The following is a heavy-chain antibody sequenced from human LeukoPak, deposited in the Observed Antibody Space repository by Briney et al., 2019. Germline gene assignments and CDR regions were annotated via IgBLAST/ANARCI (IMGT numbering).Heavy chain of an antibody. D-gene: IGHD2-21*01. V-gene: IGHV3-23*01. CDR3: AKKVITYYYGMDV. CDR2: ISGSGGAT. J-gene: IGHJ6*02. CDR1: GFTFSNYA. Sequence: PGGSLRLSCAASGFTFSNYAMSWVRQAPGKGLEWVSGISGSGGATHYADSVKGRFTISRDNSKNTLYLQMSGLRAEDTAVYYCAKKVITYYYGMDVWGQGTTVTVSS.